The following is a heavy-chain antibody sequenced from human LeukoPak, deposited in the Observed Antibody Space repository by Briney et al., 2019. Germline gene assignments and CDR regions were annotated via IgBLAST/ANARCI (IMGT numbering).Heavy chain of an antibody. CDR1: GSTFSSYE. CDR2: ISSSSSYT. CDR3: ARDCGKYSCSWTTFDC. J-gene: IGHJ4*02. Sequence: GGSLRLSCASSGSTFSSYEMNWIRQAPGKGLEWVSYISSSSSYTNYADSVKGRFTISRDNAKNSLYLQMNSLRAENTAVYYCARDCGKYSCSWTTFDCWGQGTLVTVSS. V-gene: IGHV3-11*05. D-gene: IGHD6-13*01.